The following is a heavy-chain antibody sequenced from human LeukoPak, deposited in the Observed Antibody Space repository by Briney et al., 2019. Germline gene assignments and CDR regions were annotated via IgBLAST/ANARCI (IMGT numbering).Heavy chain of an antibody. J-gene: IGHJ4*02. Sequence: GGSLRLSCAASGFTFSSYGMHWVRQAPGKGLEWVAVISYDGNNKYYADSVKGRFTISRDNSKNTLSLQMNSLRAEDTAVYYCASDAPRSYSSSCTYWGQGTLVTVSS. CDR3: ASDAPRSYSSSCTY. D-gene: IGHD6-13*01. CDR1: GFTFSSYG. V-gene: IGHV3-30*03. CDR2: ISYDGNNK.